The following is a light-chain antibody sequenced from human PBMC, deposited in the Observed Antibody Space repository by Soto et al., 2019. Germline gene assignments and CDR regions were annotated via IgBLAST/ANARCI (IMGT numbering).Light chain of an antibody. Sequence: EIVMTQSPATLSVSPGERGTLSCRASQSVNSNLAWYQQKPGQAPRLLIDGASTRATGIPARFSGSGSGTEFTLTISSLQSEDFAVYYCQQYNNWPYTFGQGTKRELK. CDR1: QSVNSN. CDR3: QQYNNWPYT. CDR2: GAS. V-gene: IGKV3D-15*01. J-gene: IGKJ2*01.